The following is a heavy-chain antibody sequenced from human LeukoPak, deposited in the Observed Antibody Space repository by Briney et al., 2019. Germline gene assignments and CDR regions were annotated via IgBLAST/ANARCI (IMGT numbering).Heavy chain of an antibody. J-gene: IGHJ4*02. Sequence: ASVKVSCKASGYTFTGYYMHWVRQAPGQGLGWMGWINPNSGGTNYAQKFQGRVTMTRDTSISTAYMELSRLRSDDTAVYYCARNYYDFWSGYYIDPPSNFDYWGQGTLVTVSS. V-gene: IGHV1-2*02. CDR2: INPNSGGT. D-gene: IGHD3-3*01. CDR3: ARNYYDFWSGYYIDPPSNFDY. CDR1: GYTFTGYY.